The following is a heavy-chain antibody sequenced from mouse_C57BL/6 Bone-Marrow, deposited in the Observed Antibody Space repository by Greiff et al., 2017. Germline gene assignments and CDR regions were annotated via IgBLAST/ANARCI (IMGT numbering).Heavy chain of an antibody. V-gene: IGHV1-82*01. Sequence: VQLQQSGPELVKPGASVKISCKASGYAFSSSWMNWVKQRPGKGLEWIGRIYPGDGDTNYNGKFKGKATLTADKSSSTAYMQLSSLPSEDSAVYFCARSSYYYGDYWGQGTTLTVSS. J-gene: IGHJ2*01. D-gene: IGHD6-5*01. CDR2: IYPGDGDT. CDR3: ARSSYYYGDY. CDR1: GYAFSSSW.